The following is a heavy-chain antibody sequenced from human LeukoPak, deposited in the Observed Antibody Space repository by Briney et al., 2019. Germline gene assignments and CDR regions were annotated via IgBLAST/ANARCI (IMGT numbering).Heavy chain of an antibody. V-gene: IGHV3-23*01. J-gene: IGHJ4*02. CDR1: GFTFSSYT. Sequence: GGSLRLSCAASGFTFSSYTTSWVRQAPGKGLEWVSAISGSGGSTYYADSVKGRFTISRDNPKNTLYLQMNSLRAEDTAVYYCAKPRQEYFDYWGQGTLVTVSS. CDR3: AKPRQEYFDY. CDR2: ISGSGGST.